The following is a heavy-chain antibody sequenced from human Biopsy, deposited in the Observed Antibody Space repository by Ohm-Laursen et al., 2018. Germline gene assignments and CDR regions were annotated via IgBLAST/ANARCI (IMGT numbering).Heavy chain of an antibody. Sequence: GASVKVSCNASGYIFNNYDINWVRQAAGQGLEWMGWMNPKSGDTGYAHKFQGRVTMARNASISTANMEMSSLRSEDTAVYYCARGRLSGTRRALDIWGQGTMVTVSS. J-gene: IGHJ3*02. CDR1: GYIFNNYD. D-gene: IGHD1-7*01. CDR3: ARGRLSGTRRALDI. V-gene: IGHV1-8*01. CDR2: MNPKSGDT.